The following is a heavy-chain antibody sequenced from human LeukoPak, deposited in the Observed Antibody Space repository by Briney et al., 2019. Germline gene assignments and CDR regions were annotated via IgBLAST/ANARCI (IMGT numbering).Heavy chain of an antibody. V-gene: IGHV3-64D*06. CDR2: ITSNGDNT. Sequence: PGGSLRLSCSASGFTFSSYAMHWVRQAPGKGLEYVSSITSNGDNTYHAESVKGRFTIFRDNSKNTLFFHMSSLRAEDTAVYYCVKPSSTVGATYFDYWGQGSLVTVSS. CDR1: GFTFSSYA. D-gene: IGHD1-26*01. J-gene: IGHJ4*02. CDR3: VKPSSTVGATYFDY.